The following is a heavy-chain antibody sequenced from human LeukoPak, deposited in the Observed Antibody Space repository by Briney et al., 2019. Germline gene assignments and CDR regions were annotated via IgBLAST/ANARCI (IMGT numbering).Heavy chain of an antibody. CDR3: ARDLTRLDVDDY. J-gene: IGHJ4*02. Sequence: ASVKVSCKASGYTFTAYYIHWVRQAPGQGLEWMAWINPNSGDTNYAQTFLGRVTVTSDTSISTAYMELSRLTSDDTAVYYCARDLTRLDVDDYWGQGTLVTVSS. V-gene: IGHV1-2*02. CDR1: GYTFTAYY. CDR2: INPNSGDT. D-gene: IGHD4-11*01.